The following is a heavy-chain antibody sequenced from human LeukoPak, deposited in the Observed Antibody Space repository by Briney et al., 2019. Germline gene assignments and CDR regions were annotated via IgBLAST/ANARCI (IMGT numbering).Heavy chain of an antibody. V-gene: IGHV1-69*01. J-gene: IGHJ4*02. CDR3: ARAKVQDSSGYYSFDY. CDR2: IIPIFGTA. D-gene: IGHD3-22*01. Sequence: GSSVKVSCKASGGTFSSYAISWVRQAPGQGLEWMGGIIPIFGTANYAQKFQGRVTITADESTSKAYMELSSLRSEDTAVYYCARAKVQDSSGYYSFDYWGQGTLVTVSS. CDR1: GGTFSSYA.